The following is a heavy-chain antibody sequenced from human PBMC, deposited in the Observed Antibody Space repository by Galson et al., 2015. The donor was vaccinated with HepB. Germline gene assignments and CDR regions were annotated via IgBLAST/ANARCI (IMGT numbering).Heavy chain of an antibody. J-gene: IGHJ4*02. CDR2: R. D-gene: IGHD6-13*01. V-gene: IGHV3-33*01. CDR1: GFNFSQYV. CDR3: ARSPTAAAFFDF. Sequence: SLRLSCAVSGFNFSQYVMHWVRQAPDKGLQCVPFRDSVKGRFTISRDISKNTLYLQISSLRDEETATYYCARSPTAAAFFDFWGQGTLLTVAS.